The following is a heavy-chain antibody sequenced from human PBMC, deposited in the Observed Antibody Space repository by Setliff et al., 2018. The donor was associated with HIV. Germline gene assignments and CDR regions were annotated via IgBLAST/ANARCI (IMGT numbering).Heavy chain of an antibody. CDR3: ASGGAVSADFDS. CDR1: GGSIRTGAYY. V-gene: IGHV4-39*07. CDR2: IYYDGRT. J-gene: IGHJ5*01. D-gene: IGHD3-16*01. Sequence: PSETLSLTCTVSGGSIRTGAYYWGWIRQPPGKGLEWIGSIYYDGRTFYKPSLKSRLTISVDTSKNQFSLSLNSVTAADTAVYLCASGGAVSADFDSWGQGTLVTVSS.